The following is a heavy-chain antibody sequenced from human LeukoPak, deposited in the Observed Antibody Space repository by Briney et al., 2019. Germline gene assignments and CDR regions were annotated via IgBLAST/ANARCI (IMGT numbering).Heavy chain of an antibody. CDR2: IYYSGST. CDR1: GGSISSSSYY. J-gene: IGHJ3*02. V-gene: IGHV4-39*07. D-gene: IGHD4-23*01. Sequence: PSETLSLTCTVSGGSISSSSYYWGWIRQPPGKGLEWIGSIYYSGSTYYNPSLKSRVTISVDTSKNQFSLKLSSVTAADTAVYYCARDPMTTVVTLVNAFDIWGQGTMVTVSS. CDR3: ARDPMTTVVTLVNAFDI.